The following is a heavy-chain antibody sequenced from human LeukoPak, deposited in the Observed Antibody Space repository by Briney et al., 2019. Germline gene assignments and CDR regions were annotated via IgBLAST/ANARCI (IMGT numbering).Heavy chain of an antibody. D-gene: IGHD3-10*01. CDR3: VSAYGGLLDY. J-gene: IGHJ4*02. Sequence: GGSLRLSCAASGFTFSSYEMNWVRQAPGKGLEWVSYISGSGSTIYYADSVKGRFTISRDNAKISLYLQMNSLRAEDTAIYNCVSAYGGLLDYWGQGILVTVSS. CDR1: GFTFSSYE. V-gene: IGHV3-48*03. CDR2: ISGSGSTI.